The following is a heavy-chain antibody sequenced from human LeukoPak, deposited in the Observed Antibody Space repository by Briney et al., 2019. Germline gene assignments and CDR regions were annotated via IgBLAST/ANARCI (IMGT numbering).Heavy chain of an antibody. V-gene: IGHV1-69*05. Sequence: ASVKVSCKASGGTFSSYGVSCVRQAPGQGLQWMGGIIPIFHTADYTQKFQGRVTIITDESTSTAYMELSSLRSEDTAVYYCARNRDYGENFDYWGQGTLVTVSS. CDR3: ARNRDYGENFDY. D-gene: IGHD4-17*01. J-gene: IGHJ4*02. CDR1: GGTFSSYG. CDR2: IIPIFHTA.